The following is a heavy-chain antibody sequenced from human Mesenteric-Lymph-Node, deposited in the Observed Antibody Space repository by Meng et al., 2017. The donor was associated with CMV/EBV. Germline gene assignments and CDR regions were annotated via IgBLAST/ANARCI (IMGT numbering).Heavy chain of an antibody. D-gene: IGHD5-12*01. J-gene: IGHJ6*02. CDR3: TKYSGNFYYYGMDV. CDR1: GFTFSDYY. V-gene: IGHV3-11*01. Sequence: GESLKISCTASGFTFSDYYMSWIRQAPGKGLEWVSYISGSSTSIYYAASVKGRFTISRDNAKNSLFLQMNSLRADDTAVYYCTKYSGNFYYYGMDVWGLGTTVTVSS. CDR2: ISGSSTSI.